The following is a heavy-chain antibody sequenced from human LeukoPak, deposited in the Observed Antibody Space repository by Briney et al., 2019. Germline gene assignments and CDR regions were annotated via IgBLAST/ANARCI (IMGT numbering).Heavy chain of an antibody. J-gene: IGHJ4*02. D-gene: IGHD6-19*01. CDR3: ARGAYSSGWAYFDH. Sequence: GGSLRLSCAASGFTFSDYSMNWVRQAPGKGLEWVAYISFSVNTKYYGDSVKGRFTISRDNAKNSLYLHMDSLRAEDTAVYYCARGAYSSGWAYFDHWGQGTLVTVSS. CDR1: GFTFSDYS. CDR2: ISFSVNTK. V-gene: IGHV3-48*04.